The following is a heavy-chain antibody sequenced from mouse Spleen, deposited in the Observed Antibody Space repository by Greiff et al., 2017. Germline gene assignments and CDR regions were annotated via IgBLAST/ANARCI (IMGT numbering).Heavy chain of an antibody. Sequence: EVMLVESGGGLVKPGGSLKLSCAASGFTFSDYGMHWVRQAPEKGLEWVAYISSGSSTIYYADTVKGRFTISRDNAKNTLFLQMTSLRSEDTAMYYCATTVVDAMDYWGQGTSVTVSS. CDR2: ISSGSSTI. CDR1: GFTFSDYG. V-gene: IGHV5-17*01. CDR3: ATTVVDAMDY. D-gene: IGHD1-1*01. J-gene: IGHJ4*01.